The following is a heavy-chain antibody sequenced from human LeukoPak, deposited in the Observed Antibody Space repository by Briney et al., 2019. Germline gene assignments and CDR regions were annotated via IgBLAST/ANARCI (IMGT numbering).Heavy chain of an antibody. D-gene: IGHD5-18*01. CDR1: GGSISSGGYS. CDR3: ARVADTAMVFDY. Sequence: PSETLSLTYAVSGGSISSGGYSWSWIRQPPGKGLEWIGYIYHSGSTYYNPSLKSRVTISVDRSKNQFSLKLSSVTAADTAVYYCARVADTAMVFDYWGQGTLVTVSS. CDR2: IYHSGST. V-gene: IGHV4-30-2*01. J-gene: IGHJ4*02.